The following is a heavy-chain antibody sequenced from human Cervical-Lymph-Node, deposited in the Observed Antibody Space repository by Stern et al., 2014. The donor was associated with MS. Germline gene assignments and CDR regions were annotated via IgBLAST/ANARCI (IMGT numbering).Heavy chain of an antibody. CDR2: ITSSGSNT. CDR1: GFTFSDYY. V-gene: IGHV3-11*01. Sequence: VQLLESGGGLVEPGGSLRLSCVASGFTFSDYYMSWIRQAPGKGLEYVSYITSSGSNTYYADSVRGRFTISRDNAKNSLSLQMNSLRAEDTAIYYCARDRGGTYVWFDPWGQGTLVTVSS. J-gene: IGHJ5*02. CDR3: ARDRGGTYVWFDP. D-gene: IGHD1-26*01.